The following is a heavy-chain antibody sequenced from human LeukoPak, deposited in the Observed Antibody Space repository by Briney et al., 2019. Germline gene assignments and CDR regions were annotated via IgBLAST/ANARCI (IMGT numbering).Heavy chain of an antibody. CDR1: GGTFSNYA. J-gene: IGHJ4*02. Sequence: SVKVSCNASGGTFSNYAISWVRQAPGQGLEWMGGIIPIFGTTNYAQKFQGRVTITADESTSTAYMELSNLRSEDTAVYYCARGDGGSYYDYWGQGTLVTVSS. D-gene: IGHD1-26*01. CDR2: IIPIFGTT. V-gene: IGHV1-69*13. CDR3: ARGDGGSYYDY.